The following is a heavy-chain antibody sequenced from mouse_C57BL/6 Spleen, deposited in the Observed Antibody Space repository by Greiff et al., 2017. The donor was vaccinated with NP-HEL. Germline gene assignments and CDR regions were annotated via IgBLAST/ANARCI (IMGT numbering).Heavy chain of an antibody. CDR1: GYAFSSYW. D-gene: IGHD2-5*01. Sequence: VKLVESGAELVKPGASVKISCKASGYAFSSYWMNWVKQRPGKGLEWIGQIYPGDGDTNYNGKFKGKATLTADKSSSTAYMQLSSLTSEDSAVYFCARGDSNYGYAMDYWGQGTSVTVSS. CDR2: IYPGDGDT. CDR3: ARGDSNYGYAMDY. J-gene: IGHJ4*01. V-gene: IGHV1-80*01.